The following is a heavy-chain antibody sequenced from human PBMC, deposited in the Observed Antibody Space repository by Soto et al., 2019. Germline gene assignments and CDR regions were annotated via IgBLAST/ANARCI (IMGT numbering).Heavy chain of an antibody. J-gene: IGHJ5*02. Sequence: SETLSLTCTVSGDSIRGYFWSWIRQPPGKGLECIGYVYSTEITNYNPSLKSRVAMSIDTSKNQFSLKVRSVTAADTAVYYCARGSEAWFDPWGQGTLVTVSS. CDR2: VYSTEIT. CDR1: GDSIRGYF. CDR3: ARGSEAWFDP. V-gene: IGHV4-59*01.